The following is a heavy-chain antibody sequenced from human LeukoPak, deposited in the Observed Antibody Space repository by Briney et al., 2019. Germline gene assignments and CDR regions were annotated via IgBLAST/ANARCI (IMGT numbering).Heavy chain of an antibody. CDR1: GGSFSGYY. CDR3: ARKRASQGIDY. CDR2: INHSGST. J-gene: IGHJ4*02. Sequence: PSETLSLTCAVYGGSFSGYYWSWIRQPPGKGLEWIGEINHSGSTNYNPSLKSRVTISVGTSKNQFSLKLSSVTAADTAVYYCARKRASQGIDYWGQGTLVTVSS. V-gene: IGHV4-34*01. D-gene: IGHD6-6*01.